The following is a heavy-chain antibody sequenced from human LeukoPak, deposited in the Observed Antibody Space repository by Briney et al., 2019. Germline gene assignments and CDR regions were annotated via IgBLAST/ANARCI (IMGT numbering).Heavy chain of an antibody. CDR3: SRRRFLEWFYDY. Sequence: PGGSLRLSCAASGFTVSSNYMSWVRQAPGKGLEWVSVIYRGGSTYFADSVKGRFTISRDNFKNTLYLQINSLRAEETAVYYWSRRRFLEWFYDYWVQETLVTVSS. V-gene: IGHV3-53*01. D-gene: IGHD3-3*01. J-gene: IGHJ4*02. CDR1: GFTVSSNY. CDR2: IYRGGST.